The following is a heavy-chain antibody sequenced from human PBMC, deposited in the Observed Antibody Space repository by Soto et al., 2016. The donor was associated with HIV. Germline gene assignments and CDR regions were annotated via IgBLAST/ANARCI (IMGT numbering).Heavy chain of an antibody. CDR3: ARGSGFGELLSPLDY. Sequence: EVQLVESGGGLVQPGGSLRLSCAASGFSFSSYDMHWVRQATGKGLEWVSTIGTAGDTYYPGSVKGRFTISRENAKNSLYLQMNSLRAGDTAVYYCARGSGFGELLSPLDYWGQGTLVHRLL. V-gene: IGHV3-13*04. CDR1: GFSFSSYD. CDR2: IGTAGDT. D-gene: IGHD3-10*01. J-gene: IGHJ4*02.